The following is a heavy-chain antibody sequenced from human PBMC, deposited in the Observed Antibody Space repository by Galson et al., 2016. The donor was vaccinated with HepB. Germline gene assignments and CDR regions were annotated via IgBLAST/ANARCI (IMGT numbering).Heavy chain of an antibody. Sequence: SVKVSCKASGYTFTNYGVNWVRQAPGQGLEWMGWISPYNGKTNSAQNFQGRFTMTSDTSTNTAYMELRSLRSDDTAVYYCARRLANDYWGQGTLATVSS. CDR1: GYTFTNYG. D-gene: IGHD5-12*01. CDR3: ARRLANDY. J-gene: IGHJ4*02. V-gene: IGHV1-18*01. CDR2: ISPYNGKT.